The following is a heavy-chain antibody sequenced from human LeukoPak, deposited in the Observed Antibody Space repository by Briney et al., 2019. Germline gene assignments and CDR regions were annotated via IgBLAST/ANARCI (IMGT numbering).Heavy chain of an antibody. Sequence: PGGSLRLSCTASGFTFSDYWMHWVRQAPGKGLVWVSRINSDGSRTNYADCVKGRFTISRDNAKNTVFLQMNSLTAEDAAVYYCARVITGSTYGQFDFWGQGALATVPS. CDR2: INSDGSRT. CDR1: GFTFSDYW. V-gene: IGHV3-74*01. D-gene: IGHD5-18*01. J-gene: IGHJ4*02. CDR3: ARVITGSTYGQFDF.